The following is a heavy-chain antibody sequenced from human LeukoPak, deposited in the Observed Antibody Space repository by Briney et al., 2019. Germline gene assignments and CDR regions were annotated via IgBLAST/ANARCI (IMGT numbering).Heavy chain of an antibody. CDR3: ARARSGGSAYDAFDI. J-gene: IGHJ3*02. CDR1: GGSISSGGYY. CDR2: IYYSGST. Sequence: SQTLSLTCTVSGGSISSGGYYWSWIRQHPGKGVEWIGYIYYSGSTYYNPSLKSRVTISVDTSKNQFSLKLSSVTAADTAVYYCARARSGGSAYDAFDIWGQGTMVTISS. D-gene: IGHD2-15*01. V-gene: IGHV4-31*03.